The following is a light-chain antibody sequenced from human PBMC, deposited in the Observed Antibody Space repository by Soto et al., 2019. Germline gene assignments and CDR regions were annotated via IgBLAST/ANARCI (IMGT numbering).Light chain of an antibody. CDR3: VLYMGSGIWV. CDR1: SGSVSTSYY. CDR2: STN. Sequence: QTVVTQEPSFSVSPGRTVTLTCGLSSGSVSTSYYPSWYQQTPGQAPRTLIYSTNTRSSGVPDRFSGSILGNKAALTITGAQADDESDYYCVLYMGSGIWVFGGGTKLNV. J-gene: IGLJ3*02. V-gene: IGLV8-61*01.